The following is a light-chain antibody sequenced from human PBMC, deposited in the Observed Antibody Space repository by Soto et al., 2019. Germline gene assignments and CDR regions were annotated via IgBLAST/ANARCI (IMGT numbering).Light chain of an antibody. Sequence: DIPMTQSPSSLSASVGDRVTITCRASQSISSFLNWYQQKPGKAPKLLIYAASTLQNEVPSRFSGSGSGTDFTLIISSLQPEDFATYYCQQSYNTPRTFGQGTKVDIK. J-gene: IGKJ1*01. CDR3: QQSYNTPRT. CDR1: QSISSF. V-gene: IGKV1-39*01. CDR2: AAS.